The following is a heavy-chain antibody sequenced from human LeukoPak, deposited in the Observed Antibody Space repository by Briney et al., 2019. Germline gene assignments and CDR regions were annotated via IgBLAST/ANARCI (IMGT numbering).Heavy chain of an antibody. Sequence: KPSETLSLTCAVSGGSISSSNWWSWVRQPPGKGLEWIGEIYHSGSTNYNPSLKSRVTVSVDKSKNQFSLKLSSVTAADTAVYYCARDRGDWYSSSSWFDPWGQATLVTVSS. J-gene: IGHJ5*02. V-gene: IGHV4-4*02. CDR3: ARDRGDWYSSSSWFDP. CDR1: GGSISSSNW. D-gene: IGHD6-6*01. CDR2: IYHSGST.